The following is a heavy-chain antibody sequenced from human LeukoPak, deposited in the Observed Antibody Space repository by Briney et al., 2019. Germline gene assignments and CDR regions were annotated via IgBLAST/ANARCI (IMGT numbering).Heavy chain of an antibody. J-gene: IGHJ5*02. V-gene: IGHV4-38-2*02. Sequence: SETLSLTCTVSGYSISSGYYWGWIRQPPGKGLEWIGSIYHSGSTYYNPSLKSRVTISVDTSENQFSLKLSSVTAADTAVYYCARVEEGITIFGVVFNWFDPWGQGTLVTVSS. CDR3: ARVEEGITIFGVVFNWFDP. D-gene: IGHD3-3*01. CDR1: GYSISSGYY. CDR2: IYHSGST.